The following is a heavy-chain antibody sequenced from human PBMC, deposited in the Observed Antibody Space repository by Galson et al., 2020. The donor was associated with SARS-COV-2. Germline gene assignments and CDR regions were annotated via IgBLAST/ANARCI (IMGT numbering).Heavy chain of an antibody. CDR3: ARDPNYGDPEFYYYYGMDV. J-gene: IGHJ6*02. Sequence: TGGTLRLACAASGGNLSSCSMNWGRQAPAKGLERVSYITSSHRDKFNADSVKGRITISRDNAKNSLYLQMNSMRAEDTAVYYCARDPNYGDPEFYYYYGMDVWGQGTTVTVSS. CDR2: ITSSHRDK. D-gene: IGHD4-17*01. V-gene: IGHV3-21*01. CDR1: GGNLSSCS.